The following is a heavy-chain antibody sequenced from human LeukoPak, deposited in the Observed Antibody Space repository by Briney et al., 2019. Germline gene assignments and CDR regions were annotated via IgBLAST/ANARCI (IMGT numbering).Heavy chain of an antibody. CDR1: GFTFSTYE. V-gene: IGHV3-48*03. D-gene: IGHD6-13*01. CDR3: ARDMVVYGSRWYDGRDFDD. CDR2: ISSSGNTI. J-gene: IGHJ4*02. Sequence: GGSLRLSCAASGFTFSTYEMNWVRQAPGKGLEWVSYISSSGNTIYYADSVKGRFTISRDNAKNSLYLQMNSLRAEDTAVYYCARDMVVYGSRWYDGRDFDDWSQGTLVTVSS.